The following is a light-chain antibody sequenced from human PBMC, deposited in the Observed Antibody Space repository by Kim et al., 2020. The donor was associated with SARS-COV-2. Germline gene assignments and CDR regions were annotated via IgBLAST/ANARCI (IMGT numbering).Light chain of an antibody. V-gene: IGKV1-8*01. CDR2: AAS. CDR1: QGISSY. Sequence: AIRMTQSPSSFSASTGDRVTITCRASQGISSYLAWYQQKPGKAPKLLIYAASTLQSGVPSRFGGSGSGTDFTLTISCLQSEDFATYYCQQYYSYPPPFGGGTKLEI. CDR3: QQYYSYPPP. J-gene: IGKJ4*01.